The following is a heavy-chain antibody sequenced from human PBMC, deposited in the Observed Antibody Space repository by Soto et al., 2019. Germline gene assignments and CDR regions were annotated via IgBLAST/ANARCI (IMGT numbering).Heavy chain of an antibody. CDR3: ASDVHYYASDY. CDR2: ISGSGTTI. Sequence: GGSLRLSCVAFGFTFSDHYMTWIRQAPGKGLEWVSYISGSGTTIYYTDSVKGRFAVSRDNAKNSVYLQMNSLRADDTAVYYCASDVHYYASDYWGQGTLVTVSS. V-gene: IGHV3-11*01. CDR1: GFTFSDHY. D-gene: IGHD3-10*01. J-gene: IGHJ4*02.